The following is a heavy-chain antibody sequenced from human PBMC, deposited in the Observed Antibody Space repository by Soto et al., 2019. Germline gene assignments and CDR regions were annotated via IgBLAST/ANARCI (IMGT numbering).Heavy chain of an antibody. V-gene: IGHV1-69*13. D-gene: IGHD3-22*01. J-gene: IGHJ4*02. Sequence: ASVKVSCKASGGLFSSYAISLVRQAPGQGLEWXGGIXXXFXTXXXAXXXQGRVTITADEYTNTAYMELSSLRSEDTAIYYCARGGSGYVWFNEFWGQGTLVTVSS. CDR3: ARGGSGYVWFNEF. CDR2: IXXXFXTX. CDR1: GGLFSSYA.